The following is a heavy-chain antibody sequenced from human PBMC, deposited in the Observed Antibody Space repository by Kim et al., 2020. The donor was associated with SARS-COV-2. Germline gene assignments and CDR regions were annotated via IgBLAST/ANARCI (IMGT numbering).Heavy chain of an antibody. J-gene: IGHJ5*02. CDR2: INHSGST. V-gene: IGHV4-34*01. Sequence: SETLSLTCSVYGGSFSGYYWSWIRQPPGKGLEWIGEINHSGSTNYNPSLKSRVTISVDTSKNQFSLKLSSVTAADTAVYYCARGPGYSSSWYGARIRFDP. D-gene: IGHD6-13*01. CDR1: GGSFSGYY. CDR3: ARGPGYSSSWYGARIRFDP.